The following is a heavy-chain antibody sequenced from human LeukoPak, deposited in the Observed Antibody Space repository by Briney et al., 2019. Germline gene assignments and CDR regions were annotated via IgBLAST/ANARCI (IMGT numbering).Heavy chain of an antibody. CDR2: ISDDGRKK. CDR1: GFTLSNNG. CDR3: VRDSRDGYNWLDS. J-gene: IGHJ5*01. V-gene: IGHV3-30*03. Sequence: PGRALRLSCAASGFTLSNNGMHWVRQAPGKGLEWVAVISDDGRKKFYADFVKGRFIISRDTSKNTLYLQVDSLRPEDTAVYYCVRDSRDGYNWLDSWGQGTLVTVSS. D-gene: IGHD5-24*01.